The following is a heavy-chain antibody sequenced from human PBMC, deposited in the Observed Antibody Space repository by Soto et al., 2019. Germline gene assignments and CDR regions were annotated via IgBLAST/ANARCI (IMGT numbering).Heavy chain of an antibody. Sequence: EVQLVESGGGLVKPGGSLRLSCAASGFTFSNAWMSWVRQAPGKGLEWVGRIKSKTDGGTTDYAAPVKGRFTISRDDSKNTLYMQMNSLKTEDTAVYYCTTDLSTEGAFDIWGQGTMVTVSS. CDR3: TTDLSTEGAFDI. V-gene: IGHV3-15*01. CDR2: IKSKTDGGTT. CDR1: GFTFSNAW. J-gene: IGHJ3*02.